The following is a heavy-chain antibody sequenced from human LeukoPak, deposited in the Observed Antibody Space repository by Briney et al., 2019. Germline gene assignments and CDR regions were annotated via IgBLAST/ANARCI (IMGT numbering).Heavy chain of an antibody. J-gene: IGHJ4*02. CDR2: TYYSGST. CDR3: ARDLYDDNRCFDF. CDR1: GGSISSSSYY. Sequence: PSETLSLTCTVSGGSISSSSYYWGWIRQPPGKGLEWIGSTYYSGSTYYNPSLKSRVTISVDTSKNQFSLRVDSVTAADTAVYYCARDLYDDNRCFDFWGQGILVTVSS. V-gene: IGHV4-39*07. D-gene: IGHD1-14*01.